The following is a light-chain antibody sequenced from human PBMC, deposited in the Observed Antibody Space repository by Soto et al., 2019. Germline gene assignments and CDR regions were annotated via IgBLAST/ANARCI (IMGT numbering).Light chain of an antibody. V-gene: IGKV3-20*01. CDR2: RIS. CDR1: QSVNRRS. CDR3: QQYDKSRT. Sequence: IVLTQSPGTLSLSPGEGATLSCRASQSVNRRSLAWYQQKPGQAPRLLISRISNRATGIPDRFSGSGSGADFTLTISRLEPEDFAVYYCQQYDKSRTVGQGTKVEIK. J-gene: IGKJ1*01.